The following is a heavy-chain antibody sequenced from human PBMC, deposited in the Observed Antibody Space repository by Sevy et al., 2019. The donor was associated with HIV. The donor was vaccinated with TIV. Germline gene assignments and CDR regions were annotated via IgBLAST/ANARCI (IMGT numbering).Heavy chain of an antibody. CDR2: FDPEDGET. V-gene: IGHV1-24*01. Sequence: ASVKVSCKVSGKSLTAFSMHWVRQAPGKGLEWMGSFDPEDGETIYTQKLQRRLTMTEDTSTDTAYMELSRLRSEDTAVYYCATTKDHYETSGSSFDYWGQGTLVTVSS. D-gene: IGHD3-22*01. CDR3: ATTKDHYETSGSSFDY. J-gene: IGHJ4*02. CDR1: GKSLTAFS.